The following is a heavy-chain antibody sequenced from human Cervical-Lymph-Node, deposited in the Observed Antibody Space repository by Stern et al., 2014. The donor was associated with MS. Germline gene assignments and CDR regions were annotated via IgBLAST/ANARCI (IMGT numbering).Heavy chain of an antibody. V-gene: IGHV4-34*01. CDR2: IKHSGST. Sequence: QVQLQQWGAGLLKPSETLSLTCAVYGGSFSGYYWSWIRQPPGKGLEWIGEIKHSGSTNYNPSLKSRVTISVDTSKNQFSLKLSSVTAADTAVYYCARRFGYCSGGSCYGYNWFDPWGQGTLVTVSS. J-gene: IGHJ5*02. CDR1: GGSFSGYY. D-gene: IGHD2-15*01. CDR3: ARRFGYCSGGSCYGYNWFDP.